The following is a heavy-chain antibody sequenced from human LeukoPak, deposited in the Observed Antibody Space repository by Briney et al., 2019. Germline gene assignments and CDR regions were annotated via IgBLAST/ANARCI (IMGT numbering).Heavy chain of an antibody. D-gene: IGHD6-19*01. CDR1: GFTFSSYS. V-gene: IGHV3-21*01. CDR2: ISSSSYI. J-gene: IGHJ4*02. CDR3: ARDNSVAGTFDY. Sequence: GESLRLSCAASGFTFSSYSMNWVRQAPGKGLEWVSSISSSSYIYYADSVKGRFTISRDNAKNSLYLQMNSLRAEDTAVYYCARDNSVAGTFDYWGQGTLVTVSS.